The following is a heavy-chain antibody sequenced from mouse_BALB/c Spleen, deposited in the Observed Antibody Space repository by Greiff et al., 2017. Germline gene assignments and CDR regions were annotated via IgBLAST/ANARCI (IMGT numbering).Heavy chain of an antibody. V-gene: IGHV1-52*01. D-gene: IGHD1-1*01. CDR1: GYTFTSYW. J-gene: IGHJ4*01. CDR2: IDPYDSET. Sequence: QVQLQQPGAELVRPGASVKLSCKASGYTFTSYWMNWVKQRPEQGLEWIGRIDPYDSETHYNQKFKDKAILTVDKSSSTAYMQLSSLTSEDSAVYYCARETTVGRDHYYARDNGGQGTSVTVPS. CDR3: ARETTVGRDHYYARDN.